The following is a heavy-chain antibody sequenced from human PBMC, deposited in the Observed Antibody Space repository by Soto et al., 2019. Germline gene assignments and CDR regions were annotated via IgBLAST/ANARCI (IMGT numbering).Heavy chain of an antibody. D-gene: IGHD2-2*02. CDR3: ARGCSSSDCYTNYYYYYGMDV. CDR1: GFTFSSFA. J-gene: IGHJ6*02. Sequence: GGSLRLSCATSGFTFSSFAMHWARQAPGEGLEWVAFISYDGRKNSYADSVKGRFTVSRDNSKNTVYLQMNSLRAEDTAVYYCARGCSSSDCYTNYYYYYGMDVWGHGTTVTVSS. CDR2: ISYDGRKN. V-gene: IGHV3-30*04.